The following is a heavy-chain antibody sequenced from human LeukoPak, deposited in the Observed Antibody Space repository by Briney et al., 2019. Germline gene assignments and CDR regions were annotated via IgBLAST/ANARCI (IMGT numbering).Heavy chain of an antibody. Sequence: PGGSLRLSCAASGFTFSSYEMNWVRQAPGKGLEWVSYISSSGSTIYYADSAKGRFTISRDNAKNSLYLQMNSLRAEDTAVYYCARVFPTYSGSYLFDYWGQGTLVTVSS. V-gene: IGHV3-48*03. CDR2: ISSSGSTI. D-gene: IGHD1-26*01. J-gene: IGHJ4*02. CDR1: GFTFSSYE. CDR3: ARVFPTYSGSYLFDY.